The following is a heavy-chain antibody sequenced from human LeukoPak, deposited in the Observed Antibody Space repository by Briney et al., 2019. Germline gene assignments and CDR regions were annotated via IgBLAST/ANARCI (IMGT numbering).Heavy chain of an antibody. CDR2: INHSGST. CDR1: GGSFSGYY. J-gene: IGHJ5*02. Sequence: SETLSLTCAVYGGSFSGYYWSWIRQPPGKGLEWIGEINHSGSTNYNPSLKSRVTISVDTSKNQFSLKLSSVTAADTAVYYCARGLAYSSGWFDPWGQGTLVTVSS. D-gene: IGHD6-19*01. V-gene: IGHV4-34*01. CDR3: ARGLAYSSGWFDP.